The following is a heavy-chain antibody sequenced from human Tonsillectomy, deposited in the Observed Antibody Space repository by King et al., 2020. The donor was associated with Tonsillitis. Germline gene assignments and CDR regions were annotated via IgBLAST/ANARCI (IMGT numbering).Heavy chain of an antibody. CDR2: IYYRGGT. CDR3: AREVGGVLGWFDP. V-gene: IGHV4-31*03. Sequence: QVQLQESGPGLVKPSQTLSLTCTVSGGSISSDNYWWSWIRRHPGKGLEWIGYIYYRGGTYYNPSLRSRVTISVDTSQNQFSLRLSSVTAADTAVYYCAREVGGVLGWFDPWGQGTLVTVSS. CDR1: GGSISSDNYW. D-gene: IGHD4/OR15-4a*01. J-gene: IGHJ5*02.